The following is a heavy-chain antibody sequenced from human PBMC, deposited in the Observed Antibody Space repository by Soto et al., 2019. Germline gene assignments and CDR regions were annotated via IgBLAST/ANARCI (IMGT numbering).Heavy chain of an antibody. V-gene: IGHV1-46*01. CDR3: AREEQQLVLSYYYYYGMDV. J-gene: IGHJ6*02. D-gene: IGHD6-13*01. CDR1: GYTFTICY. Sequence: ASVKVTCRASGYTFTICYMRWVRQAPGQGLEWMGIINPSGGSTSYAQKFQGRVTMTRDTSTSTVYMELSSLRSEDTAVYYCAREEQQLVLSYYYYYGMDVWGQGTTVTVSS. CDR2: INPSGGST.